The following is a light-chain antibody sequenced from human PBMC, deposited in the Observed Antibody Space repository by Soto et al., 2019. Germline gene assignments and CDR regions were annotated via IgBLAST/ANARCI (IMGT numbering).Light chain of an antibody. V-gene: IGLV1-44*01. CDR1: SSNIGSNI. CDR2: SNH. Sequence: QPVLTQPPSASGTPGQRVTISCSGSSSNIGSNIVNWYQQLPGTAPKLLIYSNHQRPSGVPDRFSGSRSGTSASLAITGLQSDDEAHYYCAAWDDSLHGVVFGGGTKVTVL. CDR3: AAWDDSLHGVV. J-gene: IGLJ2*01.